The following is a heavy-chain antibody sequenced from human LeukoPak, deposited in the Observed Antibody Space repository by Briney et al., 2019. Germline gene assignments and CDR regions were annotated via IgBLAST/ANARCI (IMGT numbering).Heavy chain of an antibody. Sequence: SSETLSLTCAVSGDSISSSNWWSWVRQPPGKGLEWIGEIYHSGSTNYNPSLKSRVTISVDKSKNQFSLKLSSVTAADTAVYYCARDSVGSGSYYFDYWGQGTLVTVSS. CDR1: GDSISSSNW. CDR3: ARDSVGSGSYYFDY. D-gene: IGHD3-10*01. CDR2: IYHSGST. J-gene: IGHJ4*02. V-gene: IGHV4-4*02.